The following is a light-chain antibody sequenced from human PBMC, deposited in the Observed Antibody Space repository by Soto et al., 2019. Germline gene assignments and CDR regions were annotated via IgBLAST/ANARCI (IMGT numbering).Light chain of an antibody. CDR2: RNN. Sequence: QSVLTQAPSASETPGQRVTSSCSGGSSNIGRNTVNWYQQLPGTAPKLLIYRNNRRPSGVPDRFSGSKSGTSASLAISGLQSEDEADYYCAAWEDSLTDYVFGTGTKVTVL. J-gene: IGLJ1*01. CDR3: AAWEDSLTDYV. CDR1: SSNIGRNT. V-gene: IGLV1-44*01.